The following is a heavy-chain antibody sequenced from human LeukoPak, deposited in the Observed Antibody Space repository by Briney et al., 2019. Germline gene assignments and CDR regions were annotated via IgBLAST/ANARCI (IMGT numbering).Heavy chain of an antibody. J-gene: IGHJ3*02. V-gene: IGHV1-24*01. CDR2: FDPENGEN. CDR3: ATFDRDRLLYGAFVN. CDR1: GYSLTELS. D-gene: IGHD2-2*02. Sequence: ASVKVSCKISGYSLTELSIHLVRQAPGKGLEWLGGFDPENGENIYTQKFQGRVSMTEDSSKDTVYMVLRTLTSEDTAVYYCATFDRDRLLYGAFVNWGQGTMVIVSS.